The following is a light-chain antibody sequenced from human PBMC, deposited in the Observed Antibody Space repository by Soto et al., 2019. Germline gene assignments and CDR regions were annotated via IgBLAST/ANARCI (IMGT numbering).Light chain of an antibody. V-gene: IGKV3-20*01. CDR1: QIVIDN. CDR3: QQYGNSPIT. Sequence: EIVMTQSPATLSVSPGERASLSCRASQIVIDNLAWYHKKPGQAPRLIIYGTSSRATGIPDRFSGSGSGTDFTLTISRLEPEDFAVYYCQQYGNSPITFGQGTRLGI. J-gene: IGKJ5*01. CDR2: GTS.